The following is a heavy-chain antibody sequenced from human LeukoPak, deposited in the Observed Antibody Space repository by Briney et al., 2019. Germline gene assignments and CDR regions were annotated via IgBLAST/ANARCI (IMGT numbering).Heavy chain of an antibody. CDR2: IIPIFGTA. J-gene: IGHJ4*02. D-gene: IGHD3-22*01. Sequence: SVKVSCKASGGTFSSYAISWVRQAPGQGLEWMGGIIPIFGTANYAQKFRGRVTTTADESTSTAYMELSSLRSEDTAVYYCARHYDSSGYYDYWGQGTLVTVSS. CDR3: ARHYDSSGYYDY. CDR1: GGTFSSYA. V-gene: IGHV1-69*13.